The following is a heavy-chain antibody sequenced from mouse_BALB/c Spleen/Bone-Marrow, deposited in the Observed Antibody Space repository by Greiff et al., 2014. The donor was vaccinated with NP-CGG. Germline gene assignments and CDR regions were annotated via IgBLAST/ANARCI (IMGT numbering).Heavy chain of an antibody. CDR1: GFSLTSYG. J-gene: IGHJ2*01. Sequence: VQLQESGPGLVAPSQSLSITCTVSGFSLTSYGVHWVRQPPGKGLEWLGAIWAGGSTNYNSALMSRLSISKDNSKSQVFVKMNRRQTDDTAMYYCAREGDYYGSSDYWGQGTTLTVSS. V-gene: IGHV2-9*02. CDR2: IWAGGST. D-gene: IGHD1-1*01. CDR3: AREGDYYGSSDY.